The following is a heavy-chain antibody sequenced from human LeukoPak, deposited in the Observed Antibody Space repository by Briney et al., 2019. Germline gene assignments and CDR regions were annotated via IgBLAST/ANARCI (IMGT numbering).Heavy chain of an antibody. V-gene: IGHV5-51*01. J-gene: IGHJ4*02. Sequence: GGSLKISCKGSGYSFTNYWIAWVRQMPGKGLEWMGVIYPRDSRTTYSPSFQDQVTISADKSISTAYLQWTSLKASDTAMYYCARHLSDITSSPNYWGPGTLVTVSS. CDR1: GYSFTNYW. D-gene: IGHD2-2*01. CDR2: IYPRDSRT. CDR3: ARHLSDITSSPNY.